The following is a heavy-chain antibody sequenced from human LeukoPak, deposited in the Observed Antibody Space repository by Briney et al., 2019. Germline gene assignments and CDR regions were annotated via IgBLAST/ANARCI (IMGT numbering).Heavy chain of an antibody. CDR1: GFTVSSNY. D-gene: IGHD2-15*01. J-gene: IGHJ3*02. Sequence: GSLRLSCAASGFTVSSNYMSWVRQAPGKGLEWVAVIWYDGSNKYYADSVKGRFTISRDNSKNTLYLQMNSLRAEDTAVYYCARAHGYCSGGSCSEAFDIWGQGTMVTVSS. CDR2: IWYDGSNK. CDR3: ARAHGYCSGGSCSEAFDI. V-gene: IGHV3-33*08.